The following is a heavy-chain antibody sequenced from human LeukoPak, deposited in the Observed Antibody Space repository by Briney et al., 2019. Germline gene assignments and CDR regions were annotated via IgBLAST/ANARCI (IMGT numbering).Heavy chain of an antibody. CDR2: FDPEDGET. D-gene: IGHD3-10*01. CDR1: GYTLTELS. V-gene: IGHV1-24*01. CDR3: ATAVNYYGSLGSWFDP. J-gene: IGHJ5*02. Sequence: EASVKVSCKVSGYTLTELSMHWVRQAPGKGLEWMGGFDPEDGETIYAQKFQGRVTMTEDTSTDTAYMELSSPRSEDTAVYYCATAVNYYGSLGSWFDPWGQGTLVTVSS.